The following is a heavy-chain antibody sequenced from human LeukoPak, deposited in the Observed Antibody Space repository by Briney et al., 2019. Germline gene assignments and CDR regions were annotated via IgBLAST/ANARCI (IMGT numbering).Heavy chain of an antibody. J-gene: IGHJ4*02. CDR3: ARDLAGDGGYSYGMVDY. CDR2: TYYRSKWYN. D-gene: IGHD5-18*01. V-gene: IGHV6-1*01. Sequence: SQTLSLTCAISGDSVSSNSATWNWIRQSPSRGLEWLGRTYYRSKWYNDYAESVKSRITINPDTSKNQFSLQLNSMTPEDTAVYFCARDLAGDGGYSYGMVDYWGQGTLVTVSS. CDR1: GDSVSSNSAT.